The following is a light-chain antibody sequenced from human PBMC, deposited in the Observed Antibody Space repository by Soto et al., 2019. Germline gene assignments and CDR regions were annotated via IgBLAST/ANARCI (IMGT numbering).Light chain of an antibody. J-gene: IGKJ1*01. Sequence: AIRMTQSPSSFSASTGDRATITCRASQGISSYLAWYQQKPGKAPKLLIYAASTLQSGVPSRFSGSGSGTDFTLTISCLQSEDFATYYCQQYHSYPPTFGQGTKVDIK. V-gene: IGKV1-8*01. CDR3: QQYHSYPPT. CDR1: QGISSY. CDR2: AAS.